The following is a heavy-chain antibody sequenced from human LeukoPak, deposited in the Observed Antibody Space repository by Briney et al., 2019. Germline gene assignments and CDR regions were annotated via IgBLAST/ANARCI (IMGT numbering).Heavy chain of an antibody. CDR3: AGAHGFRGVRRDWFDP. CDR1: GGSISSGGYY. CDR2: INHSGST. D-gene: IGHD3-16*01. Sequence: PSQTLSLTCTVSGGSISSGGYYWSWIRQPPGKGLEWIGEINHSGSTNYNPSLKSRVTISVDTSKNQFSLKLSSVTAADTAVYYCAGAHGFRGVRRDWFDPWGQGTLVTVSS. J-gene: IGHJ5*02. V-gene: IGHV4-30-2*01.